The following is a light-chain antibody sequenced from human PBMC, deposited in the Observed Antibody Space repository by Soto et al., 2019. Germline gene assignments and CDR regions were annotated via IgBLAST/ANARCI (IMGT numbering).Light chain of an antibody. CDR1: QSVSSIY. Sequence: EIVLTQSPGTLSLSPGERATLSCRASQSVSSIYLAWYQHKPGQAPRLLIYGASSRATGIPDRFSGSGSGADSTLTISRLEPEDGAVYYYQRYGSSSWTFGRGTMVEIK. J-gene: IGKJ1*01. CDR3: QRYGSSSWT. V-gene: IGKV3-20*01. CDR2: GAS.